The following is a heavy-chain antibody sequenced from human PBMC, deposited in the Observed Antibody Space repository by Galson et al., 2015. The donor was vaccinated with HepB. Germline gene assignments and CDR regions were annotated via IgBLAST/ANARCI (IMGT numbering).Heavy chain of an antibody. J-gene: IGHJ3*01. D-gene: IGHD3-9*01. CDR1: GFRFHYYA. V-gene: IGHV3-64D*06. CDR2: ISHNGGAT. CDR3: VKEDILTGYSVGSFHF. Sequence: LRLSCAGSGFRFHYYALRWVRQAPGKGLEFVSGISHNGGATKFADSVRDRFTISRDNSKNTMYLQMNSLRTEDTAVYYCVKEDILTGYSVGSFHFWGRGTMVTVSS.